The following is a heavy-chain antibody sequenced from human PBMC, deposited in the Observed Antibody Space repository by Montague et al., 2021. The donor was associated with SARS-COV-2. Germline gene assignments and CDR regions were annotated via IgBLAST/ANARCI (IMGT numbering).Heavy chain of an antibody. CDR1: GGSISSYY. CDR2: IYYCGST. J-gene: IGHJ4*02. V-gene: IGHV4-59*01. D-gene: IGHD3-3*01. Sequence: SETLSLTCTVSGGSISSYYWSWIRQPPGKGLEWIGYIYYCGSTNYNSSLKSRVTISIDTSKNQFSLKLSSVTAADTAVYFCASASGWVGSGFDYWGQGALVTVSS. CDR3: ASASGWVGSGFDY.